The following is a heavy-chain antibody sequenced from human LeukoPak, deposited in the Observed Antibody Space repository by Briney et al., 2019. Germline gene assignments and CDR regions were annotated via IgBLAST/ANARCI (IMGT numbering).Heavy chain of an antibody. J-gene: IGHJ3*02. CDR1: GYTFTSYY. Sequence: ASVKVSCKASGYTFTSYYMHWVRQAPGQGLEWMGIINPSGGSTSYAQKFQGRVTMTRDTSTSTVYMELSSLRSEDTAVYYCASTYYGSGSYYLGAGYSDAFDIWGQGTMVTVSS. D-gene: IGHD3-10*01. CDR3: ASTYYGSGSYYLGAGYSDAFDI. CDR2: INPSGGST. V-gene: IGHV1-46*03.